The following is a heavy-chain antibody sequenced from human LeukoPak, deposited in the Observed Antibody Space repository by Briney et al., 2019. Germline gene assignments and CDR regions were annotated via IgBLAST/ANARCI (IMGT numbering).Heavy chain of an antibody. V-gene: IGHV4-38-2*02. CDR3: ARVRIVGATTNWFDP. J-gene: IGHJ5*02. CDR1: GYSISSGYY. CDR2: IYHSGST. D-gene: IGHD1-26*01. Sequence: SETLSLTCTVSGYSISSGYYWGWIRQPPGKGLEWIGSIYHSGSTHYNPSLKSRVTISVDTSKNQSSLKLSSVTAADTAVYYCARVRIVGATTNWFDPWGQGTLVTVSS.